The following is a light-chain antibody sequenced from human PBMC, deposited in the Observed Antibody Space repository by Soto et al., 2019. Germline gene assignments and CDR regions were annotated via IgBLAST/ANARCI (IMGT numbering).Light chain of an antibody. CDR2: DVS. Sequence: QSALTQPRSVSGSPGQSVTISCTGTSSDVGGYNYVSWYQQHPGKAPKVMIYDVSERPSGVPDRFSGSKSGNTASLTISGLQAEDEADYYCCSYAGSPRYVFGTRNKLTVL. J-gene: IGLJ1*01. CDR1: SSDVGGYNY. V-gene: IGLV2-11*01. CDR3: CSYAGSPRYV.